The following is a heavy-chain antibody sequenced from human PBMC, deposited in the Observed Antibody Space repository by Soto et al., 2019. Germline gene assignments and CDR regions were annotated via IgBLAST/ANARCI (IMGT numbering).Heavy chain of an antibody. CDR1: GYTFTNYG. D-gene: IGHD4-17*01. Sequence: GALVKVSCKASGYTFTNYGFTWVRQAPGQGLEWLGWISTYNGNTKYAQKVQGRLTMTPDTSTSTANMELTSLRSDDTALYYCARTTVTASYYYMDVWGKGSTVTVSS. V-gene: IGHV1-18*01. CDR3: ARTTVTASYYYMDV. CDR2: ISTYNGNT. J-gene: IGHJ6*03.